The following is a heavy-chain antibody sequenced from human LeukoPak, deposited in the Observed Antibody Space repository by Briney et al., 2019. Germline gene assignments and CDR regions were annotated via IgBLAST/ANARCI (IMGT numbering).Heavy chain of an antibody. CDR3: AKASIAGAIGVLDY. V-gene: IGHV3-7*01. J-gene: IGHJ4*02. CDR1: GFTFNNYW. D-gene: IGHD1-26*01. CDR2: INQDGSGK. Sequence: GGSLRLSCAAFGFTFNNYWMSWVRQAPGMGLEWVANINQDGSGKHYVDSVKGRFTISRDNAKNSLYLQMNSLRAEDTAVYFCAKASIAGAIGVLDYWGQGTLVTVSS.